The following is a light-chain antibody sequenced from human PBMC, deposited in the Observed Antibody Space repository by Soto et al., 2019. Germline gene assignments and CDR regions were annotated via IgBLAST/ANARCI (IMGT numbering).Light chain of an antibody. V-gene: IGLV2-18*02. J-gene: IGLJ1*01. CDR2: DVS. CDR1: SSDVGSYNR. CDR3: SSYTSSITYV. Sequence: QSVLTQPPSVYGSPGQSVTISCTGTSSDVGSYNRVSWYQQPPGTAPKLMIYDVSNRPSGVPDRFSGSKSGNTASLTISGLQAEDEADYYCSSYTSSITYVFGTGTKVTVL.